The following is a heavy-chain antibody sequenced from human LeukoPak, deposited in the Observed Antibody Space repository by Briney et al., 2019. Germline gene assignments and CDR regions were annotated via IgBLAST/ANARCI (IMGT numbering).Heavy chain of an antibody. CDR1: GGSISSYY. J-gene: IGHJ5*02. Sequence: PSETLSLTCTVSGGSISSYYWSWIRQPPGKGLEWIGYIYYSGSTNYNPSLKSRVTISVDTSKNQFSLKLSSVTAADTAVYYCARGDAGRFLEWYWVNWFDPWGQGTLVTVSS. CDR3: ARGDAGRFLEWYWVNWFDP. D-gene: IGHD3-3*01. V-gene: IGHV4-59*01. CDR2: IYYSGST.